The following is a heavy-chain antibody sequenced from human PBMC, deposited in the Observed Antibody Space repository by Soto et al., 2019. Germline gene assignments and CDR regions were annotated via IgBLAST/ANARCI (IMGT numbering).Heavy chain of an antibody. CDR1: GFPFTGYW. CDR3: ATVFEH. J-gene: IGHJ4*02. CDR2: VDSAGSGT. Sequence: VPLVESGGGSVQPGGPLRLSCAASGFPFTGYWMHWVRQVPGKGPVWVARVDSAGSGTSYADSVKGRFTISRDNAKNTVSLQMDSLRVEDTAVYYCATVFEHWGQGIPVTVSS. V-gene: IGHV3-74*01.